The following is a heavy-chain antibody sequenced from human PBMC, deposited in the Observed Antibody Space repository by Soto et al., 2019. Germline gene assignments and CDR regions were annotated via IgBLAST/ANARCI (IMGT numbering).Heavy chain of an antibody. CDR1: GFTFSTYS. CDR2: ISRSSNV. J-gene: IGHJ6*02. D-gene: IGHD2-15*01. CDR3: AKGLSGGNPEYYRYGMDV. V-gene: IGHV3-48*02. Sequence: GGSLRLSCRASGFTFSTYSMTWVRQAPGKGLEWVSYISRSSNVYYADSVKGRFTISRDNAKNSLYLQMNSLRDEDTAVYYCAKGLSGGNPEYYRYGMDVWGQGTTVTVSS.